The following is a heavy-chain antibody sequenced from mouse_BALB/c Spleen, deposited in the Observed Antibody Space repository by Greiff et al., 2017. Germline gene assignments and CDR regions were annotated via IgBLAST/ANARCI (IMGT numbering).Heavy chain of an antibody. V-gene: IGHV5-2*01. D-gene: IGHD2-4*01. CDR2: INSDGGST. Sequence: EVQVVESGGGLVQPGESLKLSCESNEYEFPSHDMSWVRKTPEKRLELVAAINSDGGSTYYPDTMERRFIISRDNTKKTRYLQMSSLRSEDTAFYYCARHLIYYDYDGETFPFAYWGQGTLVTVSA. CDR3: ARHLIYYDYDGETFPFAY. J-gene: IGHJ3*01. CDR1: EYEFPSHD.